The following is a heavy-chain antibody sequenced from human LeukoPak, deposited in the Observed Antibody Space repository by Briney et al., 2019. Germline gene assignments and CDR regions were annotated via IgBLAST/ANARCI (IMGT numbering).Heavy chain of an antibody. Sequence: GGSLRLSCAASGFTFSSYAMSWVRQAPGKGLEWVSAISGSGGSTYYADSVKGRFTISRDNAKNSLYLQMNSLRAEDTAVYYCARDSEYYDFWSGYGYWGQGTLVTVSS. CDR3: ARDSEYYDFWSGYGY. J-gene: IGHJ4*02. CDR2: ISGSGGST. V-gene: IGHV3-23*01. D-gene: IGHD3-3*01. CDR1: GFTFSSYA.